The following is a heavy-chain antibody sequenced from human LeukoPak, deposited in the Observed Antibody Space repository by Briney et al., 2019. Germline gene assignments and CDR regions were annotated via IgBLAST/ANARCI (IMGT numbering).Heavy chain of an antibody. CDR3: ARDANLHQGLGLSADAFDI. CDR1: GGSFSGYY. J-gene: IGHJ3*02. D-gene: IGHD4/OR15-4a*01. CDR2: ISHSGST. V-gene: IGHV4-34*01. Sequence: SETLSLTCAVYGGSFSGYYWSWLRQPPGKGLEWFGEISHSGSTNYNPSLKSRVTISVDTSKNQFSLKLSSVTPADTAVYYCARDANLHQGLGLSADAFDIWGQGTMVTVSS.